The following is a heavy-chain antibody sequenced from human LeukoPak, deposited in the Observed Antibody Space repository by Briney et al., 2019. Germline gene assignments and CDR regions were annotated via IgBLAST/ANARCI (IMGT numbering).Heavy chain of an antibody. D-gene: IGHD3-22*01. CDR1: GGSISSYY. CDR2: IYYSGST. J-gene: IGHJ4*02. V-gene: IGHV4-59*12. CDR3: ARGKRITMIVVVNLFDY. Sequence: PSETLSLTCTVSGGSISSYYWSWIRQPPGKGLEWIGYIYYSGSTNYNPSLKSRVTISVDTSENQFSLKLSSVTAADTAVYYCARGKRITMIVVVNLFDYWGQGTLVTVSS.